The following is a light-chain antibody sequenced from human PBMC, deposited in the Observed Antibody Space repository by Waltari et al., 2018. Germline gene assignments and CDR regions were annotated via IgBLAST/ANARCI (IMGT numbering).Light chain of an antibody. J-gene: IGLJ3*02. CDR2: AVY. CDR3: SSYTNSSTWV. Sequence: QYALTQPAPVSDSPGQSATIPCTGPSSDMGTYTTVPWYQQHPGTAPKLIIFAVYDRPSGVSDRFSASNSANTASLTISGLQAEDEADYYGSSYTNSSTWVFGGGTSLTVL. CDR1: SSDMGTYTT. V-gene: IGLV2-14*01.